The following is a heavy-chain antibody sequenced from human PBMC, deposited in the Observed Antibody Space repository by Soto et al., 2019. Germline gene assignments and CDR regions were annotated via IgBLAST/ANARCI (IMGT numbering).Heavy chain of an antibody. CDR1: GHTFSGYY. V-gene: IGHV1-2*02. J-gene: IGHJ4*02. D-gene: IGHD3-22*01. Sequence: ASVKVSCKASGHTFSGYYIYWVRQAPGQGLEWMGWINPNSGDTSYAQKFQGRVTMTRDSSINTAYMELSRLRSDDTAVYYCARARTYYFETSAFDYWGQGTPVTVSS. CDR3: ARARTYYFETSAFDY. CDR2: INPNSGDT.